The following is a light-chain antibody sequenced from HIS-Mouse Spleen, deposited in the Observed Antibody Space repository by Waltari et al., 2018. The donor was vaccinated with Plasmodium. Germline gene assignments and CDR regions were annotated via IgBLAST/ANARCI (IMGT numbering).Light chain of an antibody. Sequence: SYELTQPPSVSVSPGQTASITCSGDKLGDKYACWYQQKPGQSPVLVIYQDSKRPSGIPERVSGSNAGNTATLTISGTQAMDEADYYCRAWDSSTVVFGGGTKLTVL. CDR2: QDS. CDR1: KLGDKY. CDR3: RAWDSSTVV. J-gene: IGLJ2*01. V-gene: IGLV3-1*01.